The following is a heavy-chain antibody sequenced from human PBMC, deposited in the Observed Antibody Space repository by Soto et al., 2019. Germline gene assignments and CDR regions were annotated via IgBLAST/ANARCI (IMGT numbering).Heavy chain of an antibody. CDR2: IYYSGST. V-gene: IGHV4-31*03. CDR1: GASISSGGYY. D-gene: IGHD3-22*01. J-gene: IGHJ5*02. Sequence: SETLSLTSTVSGASISSGGYYWSWIRQHPGKGLEWIGYIYYSGSTYYNPSLKSRVTISVDTSKNQFSLKLSSVTAADTAVYYCARGSYYDSSGYYGPWGQGTLVTAPQ. CDR3: ARGSYYDSSGYYGP.